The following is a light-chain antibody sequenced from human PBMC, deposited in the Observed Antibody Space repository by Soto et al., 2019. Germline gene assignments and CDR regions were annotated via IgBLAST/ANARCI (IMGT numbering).Light chain of an antibody. V-gene: IGLV2-14*03. Sequence: QSVLTQPASVSGSPGQSITISCTGTSSDVGGYNYVSWYQHPPGKAPKLMIYDVSNRPSGVSNRFSGSKSGNTASLSISGLQPEDEADYYCSSYRTSNTRQIVCGTGTKLTVL. J-gene: IGLJ1*01. CDR2: DVS. CDR1: SSDVGGYNY. CDR3: SSYRTSNTRQIV.